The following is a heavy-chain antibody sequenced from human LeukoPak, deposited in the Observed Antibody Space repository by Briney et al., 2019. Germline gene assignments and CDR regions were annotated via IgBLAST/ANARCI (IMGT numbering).Heavy chain of an antibody. CDR1: GFTFSSYE. CDR2: INSSGSTI. CDR3: ARARSGLRLGELSLIPTAGRPNWFDP. J-gene: IGHJ5*02. Sequence: GGSLRLSCAASGFTFSSYEMNWVRQAPGKGLEWVSYINSSGSTIYYADSVKGRFTISRDNAKNSLYLQMNSLRAEDTAVYYCARARSGLRLGELSLIPTAGRPNWFDPWGQGTLVTVSS. V-gene: IGHV3-48*03. D-gene: IGHD3-16*02.